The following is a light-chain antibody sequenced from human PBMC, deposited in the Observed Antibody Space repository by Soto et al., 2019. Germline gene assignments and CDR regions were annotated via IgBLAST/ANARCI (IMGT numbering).Light chain of an antibody. CDR1: QSVTSNY. CDR2: CAS. CDR3: QQYGSSPRT. J-gene: IGKJ2*01. Sequence: EIVLTQSPGTLSLSPGERATLSCRASQSVTSNYLAWYQQKPGQAPRLLIYCASTRATGIPGRFSGSGSGTDFTLTITRLEPEDFAVYYCQQYGSSPRTFGQGTKLEIK. V-gene: IGKV3-20*01.